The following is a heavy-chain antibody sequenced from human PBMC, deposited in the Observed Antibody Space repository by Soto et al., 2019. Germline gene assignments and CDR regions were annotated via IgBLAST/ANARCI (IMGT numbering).Heavy chain of an antibody. V-gene: IGHV4-61*01. CDR2: IYYSGST. D-gene: IGHD3-22*01. J-gene: IGHJ4*02. CDR1: GGSVSSGSYY. Sequence: QVQLQESGPGLVKPSETLSLTCTVSGGSVSSGSYYWSWIRQPPGKGLECIGYIYYSGSTNYNPSLKSRVTISVDTSKNQFSLKLSSVTAADTAVYYCAREGDYYDSSGYYYFDYWGQGTLVTVSS. CDR3: AREGDYYDSSGYYYFDY.